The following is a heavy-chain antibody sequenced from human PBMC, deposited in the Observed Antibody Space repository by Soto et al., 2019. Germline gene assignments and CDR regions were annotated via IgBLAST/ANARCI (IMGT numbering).Heavy chain of an antibody. CDR2: IYYSGST. D-gene: IGHD3-9*01. J-gene: IGHJ3*02. CDR3: ARHLGWKYYDILSQDRPDAFDI. Sequence: SETLSLTCTVSGGSISSSSYYWGWIRQPPGKGLEWIGSIYYSGSTYYNPSLKSRVTISVDTSKNQFSLKLSSVTAADTAVYYCARHLGWKYYDILSQDRPDAFDIWGQGTMVTVSS. CDR1: GGSISSSSYY. V-gene: IGHV4-39*01.